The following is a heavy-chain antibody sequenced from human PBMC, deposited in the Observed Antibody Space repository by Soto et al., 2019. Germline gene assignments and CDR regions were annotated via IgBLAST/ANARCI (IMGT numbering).Heavy chain of an antibody. CDR1: GYTFTSYG. CDR3: ARYADDYSEYFHH. CDR2: ISAYNGNR. Sequence: QVQLVQSGAEVTESGASVKVSCKASGYTFTSYGISWVRQAPGQGLEWVGWISAYNGNRNYAQKLQGRVTMTTDTSTSPAYMELRSLISDDTDVYYCARYADDYSEYFHHWGQGNLVTVSS. D-gene: IGHD4-17*01. J-gene: IGHJ1*01. V-gene: IGHV1-18*01.